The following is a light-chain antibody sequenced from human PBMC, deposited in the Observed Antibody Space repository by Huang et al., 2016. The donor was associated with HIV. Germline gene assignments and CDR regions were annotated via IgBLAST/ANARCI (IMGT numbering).Light chain of an antibody. CDR1: KNINTY. CDR2: SAS. Sequence: DILLTQSPSSLSASVGDRVTITCRASKNINTYLNWYQQKPGKAPNLLIHSASTLQTGVPSWFSGSGSGTDFTLTVNSLQPEDSATYYCQQGYSALITFGQGTRL. CDR3: QQGYSALIT. J-gene: IGKJ5*01. V-gene: IGKV1-39*01.